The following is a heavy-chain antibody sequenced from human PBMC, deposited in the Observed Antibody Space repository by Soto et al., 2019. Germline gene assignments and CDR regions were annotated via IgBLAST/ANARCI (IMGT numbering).Heavy chain of an antibody. V-gene: IGHV3-72*01. D-gene: IGHD3-22*01. J-gene: IGHJ6*02. CDR3: ASTYYYDSSGYYLYYYYYGMDV. CDR2: TRNKANSYTT. Sequence: GALRLSCARRGCTFSEYHMYRYRQAPRKGLEWVGRTRNKANSYTTEYAASVKGRFTISRDDTKNSLYLQMNSLKTEDTAVYYCASTYYYDSSGYYLYYYYYGMDVWGQGTTVTVSS. CDR1: GCTFSEYH.